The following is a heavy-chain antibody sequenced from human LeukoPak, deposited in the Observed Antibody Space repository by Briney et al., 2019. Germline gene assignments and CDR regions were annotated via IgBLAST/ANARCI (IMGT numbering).Heavy chain of an antibody. D-gene: IGHD2/OR15-2a*01. CDR1: GLPFDVYA. J-gene: IGHJ3*02. CDR3: AKAFYFAWYYYAFDI. V-gene: IGHV3-9*03. Sequence: GRSLRLSCAASGLPFDVYAMHWARQPPGEGLEGVSGISWNRCSKVYADSLRGRFTISRDNAKNSLYLQMNSLRVEDMALYYCAKAFYFAWYYYAFDIWGQGTMATVSS. CDR2: ISWNRCSK.